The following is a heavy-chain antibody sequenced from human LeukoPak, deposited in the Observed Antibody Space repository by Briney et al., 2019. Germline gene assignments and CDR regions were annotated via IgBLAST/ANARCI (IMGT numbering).Heavy chain of an antibody. J-gene: IGHJ4*02. CDR1: GYSFTSYW. CDR3: ARDSPDVDFDYYFDY. Sequence: GESLKISCKGSGYSFTSYWISWVRQMPGKGLEWMGRIDPSDSYTNYSPSFQGHVTISADKSISTAYLQWSSLKASDTAMYYCARDSPDVDFDYYFDYWGQGTLVTVSS. CDR2: IDPSDSYT. V-gene: IGHV5-10-1*01. D-gene: IGHD3-9*01.